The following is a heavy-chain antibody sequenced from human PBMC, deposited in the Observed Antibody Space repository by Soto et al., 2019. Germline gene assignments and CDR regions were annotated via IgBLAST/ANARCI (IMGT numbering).Heavy chain of an antibody. CDR2: ISAGGGNT. V-gene: IGHV3-23*01. CDR1: GFSFNIYA. CDR3: AKAPTYDYYDYMDV. J-gene: IGHJ6*03. Sequence: EVHLLESGGGLVQPGGSLRLSCAASGFSFNIYAMKWVRQAPGKGLECVSAISAGGGNTYYADSVKGRFTISRDNSKNTLYLQMNSLRADDTAVYYCAKAPTYDYYDYMDVWGKGTTVTVSS.